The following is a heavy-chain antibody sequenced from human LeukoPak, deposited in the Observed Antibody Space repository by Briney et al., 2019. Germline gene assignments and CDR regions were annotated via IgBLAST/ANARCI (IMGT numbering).Heavy chain of an antibody. CDR1: GGTFSSYA. D-gene: IGHD3-3*01. CDR2: IIPIFGTA. Sequence: ASVKVSCKASGGTFSSYAISWVRQAPGQGLEWMGGIIPIFGTANYAQKFQGRVTITADESTSTAYMELSSLRSEDTAVYYCARGPPKSEYYDFWSGSPQYYFDYWGQGTLVTVSS. CDR3: ARGPPKSEYYDFWSGSPQYYFDY. J-gene: IGHJ4*02. V-gene: IGHV1-69*13.